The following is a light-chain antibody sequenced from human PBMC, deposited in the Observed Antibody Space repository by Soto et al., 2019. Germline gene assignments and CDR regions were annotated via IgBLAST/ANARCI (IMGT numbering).Light chain of an antibody. CDR3: QQDKSYPWT. V-gene: IGKV1-5*03. Sequence: DIQMTQSPSTLSASVGDRVTITCRASQSISSWLAWYQQKPGKAPKLLIYKASSLESGLPSRFRGSGSGTDFTLTISSLQPDDFATYYCQQDKSYPWTFGPGTKVEIK. J-gene: IGKJ1*01. CDR2: KAS. CDR1: QSISSW.